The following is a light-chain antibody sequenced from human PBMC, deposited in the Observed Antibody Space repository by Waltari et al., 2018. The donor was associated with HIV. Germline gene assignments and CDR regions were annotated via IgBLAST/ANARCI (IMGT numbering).Light chain of an antibody. CDR1: QSVSSTH. CDR2: GAS. Sequence: EIVLTQSPGTLSLSQGERATLSCRASQSVSSTHLAWYQQRPGQAPTLLIYGASSRATGIPDRFSGSGSGTDFTLTITRLDPEDFAVYYCQQYGSSLWTFSQGTKVEIK. V-gene: IGKV3-20*01. CDR3: QQYGSSLWT. J-gene: IGKJ1*01.